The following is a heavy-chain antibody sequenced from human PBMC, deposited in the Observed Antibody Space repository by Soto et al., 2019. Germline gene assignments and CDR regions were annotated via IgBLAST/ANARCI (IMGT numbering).Heavy chain of an antibody. CDR2: VYDSGTT. Sequence: QVQLQESGPGLVKPSQTLSLTCSVSGGFINSGGYFWSWVRQQPGKGLEWIGYVYDSGTTSFNPPLKSRVNLSVHTSKKPCSLKLSAVTAAYTAVYYCARGPSCYNVYDGGGYYMDVCGNGTTVTVSS. J-gene: IGHJ6*03. V-gene: IGHV4-31*03. CDR1: GGFINSGGYF. CDR3: ARGPSCYNVYDGGGYYMDV. D-gene: IGHD5-12*01.